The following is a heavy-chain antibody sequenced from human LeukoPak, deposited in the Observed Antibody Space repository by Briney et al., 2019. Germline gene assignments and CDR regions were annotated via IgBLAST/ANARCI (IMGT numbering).Heavy chain of an antibody. D-gene: IGHD6-19*01. CDR2: ISYDGSNK. Sequence: GGSLRLSCAASGFTFSSYGMHWVRQAPGKGLEWVAVISYDGSNKYYADSVKGRFTISRDNSKNTLYLQMNSLRAEDTAVYYCAKVRSSGWRGGYYYYGMDVWGQGTTVTVSS. CDR3: AKVRSSGWRGGYYYYGMDV. CDR1: GFTFSSYG. V-gene: IGHV3-30*18. J-gene: IGHJ6*02.